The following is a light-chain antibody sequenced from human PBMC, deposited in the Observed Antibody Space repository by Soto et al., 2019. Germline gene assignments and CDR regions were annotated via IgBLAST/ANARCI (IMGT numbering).Light chain of an antibody. CDR2: GAS. Sequence: EIVMTQSPATLSVSTGERATLSCRASQSVSSNLAWYQQKPGQAPRLLIYGASTMATGIPARFSGSGSGTEFTLTISILQSEDFEVYYCQHYNNLPALYTFGQGTKLEIK. CDR3: QHYNNLPALYT. CDR1: QSVSSN. J-gene: IGKJ2*01. V-gene: IGKV3-15*01.